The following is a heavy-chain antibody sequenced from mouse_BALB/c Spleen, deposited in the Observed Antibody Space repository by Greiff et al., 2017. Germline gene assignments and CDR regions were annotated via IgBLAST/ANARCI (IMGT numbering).Heavy chain of an antibody. CDR1: GFNINDYY. D-gene: IGHD2-3*01. CDR2: IDPENGDT. V-gene: IGHV14-4*02. J-gene: IGHJ2*01. Sequence: VHVKQSGAELVRPGASVKLSCTASGFNINDYYMHWVKQRPEQGLEWIGWIDPENGDTEYAPKFQGKATMTADTSSNTAYLQLSSLTSEDAAVYYCNVGWGDYWGQGTTLTVSS. CDR3: NVGWGDY.